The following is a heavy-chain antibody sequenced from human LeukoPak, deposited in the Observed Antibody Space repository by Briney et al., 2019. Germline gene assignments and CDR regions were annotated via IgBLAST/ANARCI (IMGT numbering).Heavy chain of an antibody. CDR1: GYTFTRND. J-gene: IGHJ3*02. CDR3: ARAMVVTGTTIAFDI. V-gene: IGHV1-18*01. CDR2: ISAYNGNT. D-gene: IGHD1-7*01. Sequence: ASVKVSCKASGYTFTRNDINWVRQATGQGLEWMGWISAYNGNTNYAQKLQGRVTMTRDTSISTAYMELSRLRSDDTAVYYCARAMVVTGTTIAFDIWGQGTMVTVSS.